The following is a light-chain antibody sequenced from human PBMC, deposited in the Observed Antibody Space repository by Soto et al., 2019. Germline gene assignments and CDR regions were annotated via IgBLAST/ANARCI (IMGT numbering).Light chain of an antibody. Sequence: QSALTQPASVSGSPGQSITISCTGTSSDVGSYNLVSWYQQHPGKAPKLIIYDGSKRPSGVSNRFSGSKSGNTASLTISGLKAEEEDDYYCSSYAGSSTDVVFGGGTQLTVL. CDR1: SSDVGSYNL. CDR2: DGS. V-gene: IGLV2-23*01. CDR3: SSYAGSSTDVV. J-gene: IGLJ2*01.